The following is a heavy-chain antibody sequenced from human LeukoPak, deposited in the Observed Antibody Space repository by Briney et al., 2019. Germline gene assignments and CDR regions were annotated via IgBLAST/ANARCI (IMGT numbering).Heavy chain of an antibody. Sequence: GTSVKVSCKSSGYTFNSYGITWVRQAPGQGLEWMGWIHTYNGHTNYAQKLQGRVTMTTDTSTSTAYMELRSLRSDDTAVYYCARDLTHRRNYDNSGYQIVPAFWGQGTLVTVSS. CDR3: ARDLTHRRNYDNSGYQIVPAF. CDR2: IHTYNGHT. V-gene: IGHV1-18*01. D-gene: IGHD3-22*01. CDR1: GYTFNSYG. J-gene: IGHJ4*02.